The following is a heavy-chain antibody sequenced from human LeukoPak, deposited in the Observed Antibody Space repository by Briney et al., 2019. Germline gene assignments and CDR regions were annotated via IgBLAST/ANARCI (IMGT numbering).Heavy chain of an antibody. D-gene: IGHD2-15*01. V-gene: IGHV1-2*02. CDR2: INPNSGGT. CDR3: ARADGYCSGGSCYSPCYMDV. Sequence: APVKVSCKASGYTFTGYYMHWVRQAPGQGLEWMGWINPNSGGTNYAQKFQGRVTMTRDTSISTAYMELSRLRSDDTAVYYCARADGYCSGGSCYSPCYMDVWGKGTTVTVSS. CDR1: GYTFTGYY. J-gene: IGHJ6*03.